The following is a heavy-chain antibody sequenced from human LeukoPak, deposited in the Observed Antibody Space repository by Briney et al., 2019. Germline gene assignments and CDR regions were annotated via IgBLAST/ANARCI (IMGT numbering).Heavy chain of an antibody. CDR2: IGSKANNYAT. J-gene: IGHJ4*02. CDR3: TDGVGNY. D-gene: IGHD2-8*01. Sequence: GGSLRLSCAASGFSFSGSAMHWVRQASEKGLDWVGRIGSKANNYATVYAASVKGRFTISRDDSKNTAYLQMNSLKTEDTAVYYCTDGVGNYWGQGTLVTVSS. CDR1: GFSFSGSA. V-gene: IGHV3-73*01.